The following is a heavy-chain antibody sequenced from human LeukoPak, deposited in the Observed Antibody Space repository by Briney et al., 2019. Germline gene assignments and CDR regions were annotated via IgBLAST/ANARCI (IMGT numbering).Heavy chain of an antibody. CDR2: INSDGSTT. D-gene: IGHD2-15*01. V-gene: IGHV3-74*03. CDR1: GFTFSGYW. J-gene: IGHJ4*02. CDR3: ATSTYCSGGNCYSRTLQY. Sequence: PGGSLRLSCAASGFTFSGYWMHWVRQAPGKGLVWVSRINSDGSTTKSADSVKGRFTISRDNAKTTLYLQMNSLRAEDTAVYYCATSTYCSGGNCYSRTLQYWGQGTLVTVSS.